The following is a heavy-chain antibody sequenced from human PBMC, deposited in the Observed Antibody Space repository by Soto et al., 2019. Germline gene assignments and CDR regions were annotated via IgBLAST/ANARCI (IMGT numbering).Heavy chain of an antibody. CDR3: ARGSGIVALPGELEDVNYDY. V-gene: IGHV4-34*01. J-gene: IGHJ4*02. CDR2: INESGST. D-gene: IGHD1-1*01. CDR1: GQSFSGHS. Sequence: QVQLQQWGAGLVKPSETLSLSCAVYGQSFSGHSWAWIRQPPGKGLEWIGEINESGSTYYNPSLKSRVTISTDTSKNQFSLKLSSVSAADTAPYFCARGSGIVALPGELEDVNYDYWGQGTLVNVSS.